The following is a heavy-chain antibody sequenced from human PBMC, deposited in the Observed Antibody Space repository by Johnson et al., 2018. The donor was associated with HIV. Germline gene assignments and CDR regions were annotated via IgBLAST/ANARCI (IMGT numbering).Heavy chain of an antibody. J-gene: IGHJ3*02. CDR1: GFTFSNYG. CDR2: IRYDGTNK. Sequence: QVQLVESGGGVVQPGRSLRLSCAASGFTFSNYGMHWVRQAPGKGLEWVAVIRYDGTNKYYADSVKGRFTISRDNSKNTLYLQMNSLRAEDTALYSCTTDVAWSYAFDIWGQGTMVTVSS. D-gene: IGHD2-8*01. CDR3: TTDVAWSYAFDI. V-gene: IGHV3-33*01.